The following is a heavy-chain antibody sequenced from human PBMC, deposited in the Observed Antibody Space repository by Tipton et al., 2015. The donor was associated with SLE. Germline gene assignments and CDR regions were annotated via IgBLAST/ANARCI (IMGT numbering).Heavy chain of an antibody. V-gene: IGHV3-30*18. J-gene: IGHJ4*02. D-gene: IGHD3-16*01. CDR2: IWHDGRNQ. Sequence: SLRLSCAASGFSFRNYGMHWVRRAPGKGLEWVAVIWHDGRNQFYADSVKGRFTIYRDNSKNTLQLHMSSLRPEDTAVYFCAKEGSDWGYFDFWGQGALVIVSS. CDR1: GFSFRNYG. CDR3: AKEGSDWGYFDF.